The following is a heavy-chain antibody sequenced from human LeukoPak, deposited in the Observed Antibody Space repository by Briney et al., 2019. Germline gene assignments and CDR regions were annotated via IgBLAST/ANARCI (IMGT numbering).Heavy chain of an antibody. CDR3: ARSFSGSYPSNWFDP. V-gene: IGHV4-39*01. CDR1: GGSISSSSYY. D-gene: IGHD3-10*01. Sequence: SETLSLTCTVSGGSISSSSYYWGWIRQPPGKGLEWIGSIYYSGSTYYNPSLKSRVTISVDTSKNQFSLKLSSVTAADTAVYYCARSFSGSYPSNWFDPWGQGTLVTVSS. CDR2: IYYSGST. J-gene: IGHJ5*02.